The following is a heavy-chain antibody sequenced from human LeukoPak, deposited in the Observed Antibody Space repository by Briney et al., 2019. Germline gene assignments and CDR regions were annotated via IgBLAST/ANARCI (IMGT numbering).Heavy chain of an antibody. J-gene: IGHJ4*02. V-gene: IGHV3-7*03. CDR2: INHNGNVN. CDR1: GFTFSSYW. Sequence: GGSLRLSCAASGFTFSSYWMNWARQAPGKGLEWVASINHNGNVNYYVDSVKGRFTISRDNAKNSLYLQMNSLKTEDTAVYYCGRDYWGQGTLVTVSS. CDR3: GRDY.